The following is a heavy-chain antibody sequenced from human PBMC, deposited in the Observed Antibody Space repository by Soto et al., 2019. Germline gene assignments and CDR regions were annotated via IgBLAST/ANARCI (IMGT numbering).Heavy chain of an antibody. CDR1: GFTFSDYY. V-gene: IGHV3-11*06. CDR3: ATLTGAPRGWFDP. Sequence: QVQLVESGGGLVKPGGSLRLSCAASGFTFSDYYMSWIRQAPGKGLEWVSYISSSSSYTNYADSAKGRFTISRDNAKNSLYLQMNSLRAEDTAVYYCATLTGAPRGWFDPWGQGTLVTVSS. D-gene: IGHD3-10*01. CDR2: ISSSSSYT. J-gene: IGHJ5*02.